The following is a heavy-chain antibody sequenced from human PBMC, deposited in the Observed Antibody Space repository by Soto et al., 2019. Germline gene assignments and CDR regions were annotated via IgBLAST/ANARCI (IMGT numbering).Heavy chain of an antibody. Sequence: QVQLVQSGAEVKKPGASVKVSCKASGYTFTTYGISWVRQAPGPGLEWMGWISAYSGSTKFAQKLQGRVTMTTDTSTTTAYMEPRSLTSDDTAVYYCARDFTKSSSWPYYFDYWGQGTLVTVSS. D-gene: IGHD6-13*01. J-gene: IGHJ4*02. V-gene: IGHV1-18*01. CDR1: GYTFTTYG. CDR2: ISAYSGST. CDR3: ARDFTKSSSWPYYFDY.